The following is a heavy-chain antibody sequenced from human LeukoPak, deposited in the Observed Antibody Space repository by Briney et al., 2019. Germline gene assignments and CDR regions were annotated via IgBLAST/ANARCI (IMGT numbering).Heavy chain of an antibody. CDR3: VRDGGVSGYDLLDY. D-gene: IGHD5-12*01. V-gene: IGHV3-7*01. J-gene: IGHJ4*02. CDR1: GFTFSNYW. Sequence: GGSLRLSCAASGFTFSNYWMTWVRQAPGKGLAGVAVINQDATKEYYMDSVKARFTISRDNAKNSVSLQMHSLRAEDTAVYYCVRDGGVSGYDLLDYWGQGTLVTVSS. CDR2: INQDATKE.